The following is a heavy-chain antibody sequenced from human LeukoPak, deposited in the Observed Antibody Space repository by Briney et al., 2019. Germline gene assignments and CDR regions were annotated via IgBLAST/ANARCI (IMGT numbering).Heavy chain of an antibody. CDR2: INHSGST. V-gene: IGHV4-34*01. Sequence: SETLSLTCAVYGGSFSGYYWSWIRQPPGKGLEWIGEINHSGSTNYNPSLKSRVVISVDTSKNQFSLNMNSVTAADTAVYYCARHPTKWELRLSLDYWGQGTLVTVSS. CDR3: ARHPTKWELRLSLDY. CDR1: GGSFSGYY. D-gene: IGHD1-26*01. J-gene: IGHJ4*02.